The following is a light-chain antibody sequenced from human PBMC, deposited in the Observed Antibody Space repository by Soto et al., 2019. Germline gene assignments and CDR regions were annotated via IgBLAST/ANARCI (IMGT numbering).Light chain of an antibody. CDR3: QQYGSSPYT. J-gene: IGKJ2*01. V-gene: IGKV3D-20*01. CDR1: QRVSSSY. Sequence: EIVLTQSPATPSLSPGGKATLSCGASQRVSSSYLAWCQQKPGLAPRLLIYDASSRATGIPDRFSGSGSGTDFTLTISRLEPEDFAVYYCQQYGSSPYTFGQGTKLEIK. CDR2: DAS.